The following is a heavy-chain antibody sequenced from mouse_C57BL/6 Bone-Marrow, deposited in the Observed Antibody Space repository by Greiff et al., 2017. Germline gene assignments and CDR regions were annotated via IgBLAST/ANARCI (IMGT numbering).Heavy chain of an antibody. Sequence: VKLMESGAELVKPGASVKLSCKASGYTFTEYTIHWVKQRSGQGLEWIGWFYPGSGSIKYNEKFKDKATLTADKSSSTVYMELSRLTSEDSAVYFCARHEEGLYYCGSSPAWFAYWGQGTLVTVSA. CDR3: ARHEEGLYYCGSSPAWFAY. D-gene: IGHD1-1*01. J-gene: IGHJ3*01. V-gene: IGHV1-62-2*01. CDR2: FYPGSGSI. CDR1: GYTFTEYT.